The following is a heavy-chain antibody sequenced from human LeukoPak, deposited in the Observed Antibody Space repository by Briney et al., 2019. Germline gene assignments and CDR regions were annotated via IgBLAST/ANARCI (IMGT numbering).Heavy chain of an antibody. CDR1: GYTSTIYG. CDR2: ISAYNGNT. V-gene: IGHV1-18*01. D-gene: IGHD4-11*01. J-gene: IGHJ6*02. Sequence: ASVKVSCKASGYTSTIYGISWVRQAPGQGLEWMGWISAYNGNTNYAQKLQGRVTMTTDTSTSTAYMELRSLRSDDTAVYYCARDTVTNDYYYYGMDVWGQGTTVTVSS. CDR3: ARDTVTNDYYYYGMDV.